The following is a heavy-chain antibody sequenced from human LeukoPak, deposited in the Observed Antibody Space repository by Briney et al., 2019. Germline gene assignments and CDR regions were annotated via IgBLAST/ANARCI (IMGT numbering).Heavy chain of an antibody. V-gene: IGHV4-59*01. D-gene: IGHD3-22*01. J-gene: IGHJ4*02. CDR3: ARVTGYMIEDYFDY. CDR1: GGSISSYY. Sequence: SETLSLTCTVSGGSISSYYWSWLRQPPGKGLEWIGNIYYSGSTNYNTSLKSRVTISVETSKNQFSLKLSSVTAADTAVYYCARVTGYMIEDYFDYWGQGTLVTVSS. CDR2: IYYSGST.